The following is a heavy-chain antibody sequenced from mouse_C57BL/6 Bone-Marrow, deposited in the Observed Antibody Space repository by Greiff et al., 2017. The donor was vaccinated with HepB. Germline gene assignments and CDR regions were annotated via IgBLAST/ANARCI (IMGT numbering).Heavy chain of an antibody. Sequence: EVQRVESGGDLVKPGGSLKLSCAASGFTFSSYGMSWVRQTPDKRLEWVATISSGGSYTYYPDSVKGRFTISRDNAKNTLYLQMSSLKSEDTAMYYCERRITTVVATKYFDVWGTGTTVTVSS. V-gene: IGHV5-6*01. J-gene: IGHJ1*03. CDR2: ISSGGSYT. CDR3: ERRITTVVATKYFDV. D-gene: IGHD1-1*01. CDR1: GFTFSSYG.